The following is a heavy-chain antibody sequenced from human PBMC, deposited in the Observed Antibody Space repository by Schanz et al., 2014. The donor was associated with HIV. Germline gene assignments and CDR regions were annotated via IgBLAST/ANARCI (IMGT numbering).Heavy chain of an antibody. CDR2: ITYTSRTT. V-gene: IGHV3-23*04. CDR3: VKANGWEVQKYTFDY. D-gene: IGHD1-26*01. J-gene: IGHJ4*02. Sequence: EVQLVESGGGLVKPGGSLRLSCAAFGFTFSSDAMNWVRQAPGKGLEWVSFITYTSRTTYYADSVKGRFTISRDNSKNTLYLQMNSLRAEDTAVYYCVKANGWEVQKYTFDYWGQGTLVTVSS. CDR1: GFTFSSDA.